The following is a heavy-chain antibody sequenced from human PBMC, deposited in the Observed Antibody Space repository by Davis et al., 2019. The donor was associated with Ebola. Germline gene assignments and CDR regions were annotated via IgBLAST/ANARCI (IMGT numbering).Heavy chain of an antibody. Sequence: GESLKISCAASGFTFSTYTMNWVRQAPGKGLEWVSYISSSSSTIYYADTVKVRFTISRDNARNSLYLQMNSLRDEDTAVYYCACTLFGVVSSFDHWGQGNLVTVSS. D-gene: IGHD3-3*01. CDR3: ACTLFGVVSSFDH. CDR1: GFTFSTYT. CDR2: ISSSSSTI. V-gene: IGHV3-48*02. J-gene: IGHJ4*02.